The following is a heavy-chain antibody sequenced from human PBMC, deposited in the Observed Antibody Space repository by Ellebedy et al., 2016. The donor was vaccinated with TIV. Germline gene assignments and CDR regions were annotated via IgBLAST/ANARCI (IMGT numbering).Heavy chain of an antibody. J-gene: IGHJ3*02. CDR2: MNPNSGNT. CDR1: GYTFTSYG. CDR3: ARVGGTMVRGVTRWAFDI. Sequence: ASVKVSCKASGYTFTSYGISWVRQATGQGLEWMGWMNPNSGNTGYAHKFQGRVTITRNTSISTAYMELSSMRSEDTAVYYCARVGGTMVRGVTRWAFDIWGQGTMVTVSS. V-gene: IGHV1-8*03. D-gene: IGHD3-10*01.